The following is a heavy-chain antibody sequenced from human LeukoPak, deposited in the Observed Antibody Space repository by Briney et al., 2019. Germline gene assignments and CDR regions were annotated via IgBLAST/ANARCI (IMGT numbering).Heavy chain of an antibody. V-gene: IGHV3-33*01. CDR2: IWYDGNNK. CDR1: GFTFNSYG. CDR3: AREHTTVTSLLDY. J-gene: IGHJ4*02. D-gene: IGHD4-17*01. Sequence: GGSLRLSCAASGFTFNSYGIHWVRQAPGKGLEWVAVIWYDGNNKYYADSVKGRFTISRDSSKNTMYLQMNSLRAEDAAVYYCAREHTTVTSLLDYWGQGTLVTVSS.